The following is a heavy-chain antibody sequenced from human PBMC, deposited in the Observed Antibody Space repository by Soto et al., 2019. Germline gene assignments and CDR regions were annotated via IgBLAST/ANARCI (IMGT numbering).Heavy chain of an antibody. Sequence: GGSLRLSCAASGYSFSGYAMSWVRQAPGKGLEWVSYISSSSSTIYYADSVKGRFTISRDNAKNSLYLQMNSLRAEDTAVYYCARGAYLNWFDPWGQGTLVTVSS. J-gene: IGHJ5*02. V-gene: IGHV3-48*01. CDR2: ISSSSSTI. CDR3: ARGAYLNWFDP. CDR1: GYSFSGYA.